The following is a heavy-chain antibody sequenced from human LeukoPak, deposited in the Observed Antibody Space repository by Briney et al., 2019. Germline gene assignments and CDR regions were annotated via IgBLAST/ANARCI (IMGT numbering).Heavy chain of an antibody. D-gene: IGHD2-2*01. V-gene: IGHV3-23*01. CDR2: ISGSGETT. Sequence: GGSLRLSCAASGFTFSSYAMSWVRQAPGKGLEWVSSISGSGETTYYADSVKGRFTSSRDNSKKTVYLQLSSLRAEDTAVYYCAKAMSSTTWGIFDYWGQGTLVTVSS. CDR3: AKAMSSTTWGIFDY. J-gene: IGHJ4*02. CDR1: GFTFSSYA.